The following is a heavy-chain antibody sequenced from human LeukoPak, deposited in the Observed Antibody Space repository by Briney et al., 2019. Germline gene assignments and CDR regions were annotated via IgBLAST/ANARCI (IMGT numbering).Heavy chain of an antibody. CDR3: AREDGDYDSSGYSSYFDY. Sequence: GGSLRLSCAASGFTFSDYYMSWIRQAPGKGLEWVSYISSSGSTIYYADSVKGRITISRDNAKNSLYLQMNSLRAEDTAVYYCAREDGDYDSSGYSSYFDYWGQGTLVTVSS. CDR1: GFTFSDYY. D-gene: IGHD3-22*01. CDR2: ISSSGSTI. V-gene: IGHV3-11*04. J-gene: IGHJ4*02.